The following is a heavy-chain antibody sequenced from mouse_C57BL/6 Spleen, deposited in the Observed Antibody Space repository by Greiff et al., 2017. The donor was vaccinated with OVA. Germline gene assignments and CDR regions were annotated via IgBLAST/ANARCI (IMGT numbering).Heavy chain of an antibody. CDR3: ARESGKTTVADY. Sequence: VMLVESGAELVKPGGSVKISCKASGYTFTDYYINWVKQRPGQGLEWIGKIGTGSGSNYYNEKFKGKATLTADKSYSTAYMQLSSLTSEDSAVYFCARESGKTTVADYWGQGTTLTVSS. CDR2: IGTGSGSN. J-gene: IGHJ2*01. CDR1: GYTFTDYY. D-gene: IGHD1-1*01. V-gene: IGHV1-77*01.